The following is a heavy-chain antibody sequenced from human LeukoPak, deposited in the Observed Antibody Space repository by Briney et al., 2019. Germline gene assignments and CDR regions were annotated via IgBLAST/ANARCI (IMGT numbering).Heavy chain of an antibody. V-gene: IGHV3-23*01. CDR3: AKGLQGYSSSWFDP. Sequence: GGSLRLSCAASGFTFSNYAMSWVRQAPGRGLEWVSGISGSGGSTYYADSVKGRFTMSRDNSKNTLYLQMNGLRAEDTAVYYCAKGLQGYSSSWFDPWGQGTLVTVSS. D-gene: IGHD4-11*01. J-gene: IGHJ5*02. CDR2: ISGSGGST. CDR1: GFTFSNYA.